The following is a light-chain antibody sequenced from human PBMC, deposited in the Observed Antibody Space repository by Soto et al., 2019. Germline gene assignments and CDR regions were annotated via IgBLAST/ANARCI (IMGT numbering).Light chain of an antibody. CDR1: SSDVGNYNR. J-gene: IGLJ1*01. V-gene: IGLV2-18*01. Sequence: QSALTQPPSVSGSPGQSVTISCTGTSSDVGNYNRVSWYQQAPGTAPKLMIHEVSNRPSGGPDRFSASKYGHTASLTVSGLQAEREADYYCSLYTNSNTYVFVTGTQVTVL. CDR3: SLYTNSNTYV. CDR2: EVS.